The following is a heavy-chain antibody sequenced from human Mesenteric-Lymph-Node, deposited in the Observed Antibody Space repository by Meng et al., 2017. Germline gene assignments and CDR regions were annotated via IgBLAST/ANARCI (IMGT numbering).Heavy chain of an antibody. Sequence: TLHVSCPSVVHPPPPLPLTCTFAWFSLSTSGVGVGWTRQHPRKALELPALIYWDDDKRYSPSLKNRLTITKDTSKNQVVLTLTNIDPVDTATYYCAHRHRLRDFDYWGQGTLVTVSS. D-gene: IGHD4-17*01. CDR3: AHRHRLRDFDY. CDR2: IYWDDDK. J-gene: IGHJ4*02. V-gene: IGHV2-5*02. CDR1: WFSLSTSGVG.